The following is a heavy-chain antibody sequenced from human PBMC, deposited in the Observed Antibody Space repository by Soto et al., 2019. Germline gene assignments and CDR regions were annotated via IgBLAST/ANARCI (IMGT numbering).Heavy chain of an antibody. CDR2: IIPLFRTP. V-gene: IGHV1-69*12. J-gene: IGHJ6*02. CDR1: GGTFSSSA. CDR3: ARDNARPQLGGNYYYITDV. D-gene: IGHD3-3*02. Sequence: QVQLVQSGAEVKEPGSSVKVSCQASGGTFSSSALSWVRQAPGQGLEWMGGIIPLFRTPDYAQKFQGRVTITADESTSTTYMELSSLRSEDTAIYSCARDNARPQLGGNYYYITDVWGQGTTITVSS.